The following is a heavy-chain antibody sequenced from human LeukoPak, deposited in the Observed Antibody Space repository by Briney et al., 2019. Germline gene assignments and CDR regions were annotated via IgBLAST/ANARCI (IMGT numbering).Heavy chain of an antibody. CDR3: ASEHSGNYYRPFDY. CDR2: ISGSGGST. D-gene: IGHD1-26*01. J-gene: IGHJ4*02. Sequence: PGGTLRLSCAASGFTFSSYGMSWVRQAPGKGLEWVSAISGSGGSTYYADSVKGRFTISRDNAKNSLYLQMNSLRAEDTAVYYCASEHSGNYYRPFDYWGQGTLVTVSS. CDR1: GFTFSSYG. V-gene: IGHV3-23*01.